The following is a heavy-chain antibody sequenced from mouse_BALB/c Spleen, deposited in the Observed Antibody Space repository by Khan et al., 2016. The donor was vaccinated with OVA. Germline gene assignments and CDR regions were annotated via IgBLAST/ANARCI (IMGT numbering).Heavy chain of an antibody. CDR2: INPSNGYT. CDR3: RRGGAYHGSDDWFAY. D-gene: IGHD2-10*01. J-gene: IGHJ3*01. V-gene: IGHV1-4*01. Sequence: QIQLVQSGAELARPGASVKMSCKASGYTFTSYTIHWIKERPGQGLEWIGYINPSNGYTNYNQKFKDKATFTTDKSSTTAYLQLSSLTSDDSAVYNCRRGGAYHGSDDWFAYWGQGTLVTVSA. CDR1: GYTFTSYT.